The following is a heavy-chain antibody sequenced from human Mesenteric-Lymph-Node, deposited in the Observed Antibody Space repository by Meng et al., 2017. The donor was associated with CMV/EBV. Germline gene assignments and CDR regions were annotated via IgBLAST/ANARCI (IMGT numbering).Heavy chain of an antibody. CDR1: FTRYY. CDR3: ARNRIAARFIGFDY. Sequence: FTRYYKWCGRQDPRERRQWLSVDNTSGGSTSYNPYFQSRVTLTRDTSTSTFSMELSSVSSEDTAVYYCARNRIAARFIGFDYWGQGTLVTVSS. V-gene: IGHV1-46*01. J-gene: IGHJ4*02. CDR2: DNTSGGST. D-gene: IGHD2-21*01.